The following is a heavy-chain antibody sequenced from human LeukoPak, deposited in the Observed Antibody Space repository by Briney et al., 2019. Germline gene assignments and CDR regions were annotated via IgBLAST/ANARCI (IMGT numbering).Heavy chain of an antibody. D-gene: IGHD5-12*01. CDR1: GFTFSSYG. J-gene: IGHJ4*02. V-gene: IGHV3-23*01. CDR2: ISGSGGST. CDR3: VRDGYPS. Sequence: GGTLRLSCAASGFTFSSYGMSWVRQAPGKGLEWVSAISGSGGSTDYADSVKGRFTISRDNSKNTLYLQMNSLRAEDTAVYYCVRDGYPSWGQGTLVTVSS.